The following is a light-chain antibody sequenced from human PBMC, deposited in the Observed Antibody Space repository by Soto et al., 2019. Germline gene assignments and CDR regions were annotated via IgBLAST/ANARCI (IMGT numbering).Light chain of an antibody. CDR2: EVT. J-gene: IGLJ1*01. CDR3: SSYVASKSYV. CDR1: SSDVGGYNY. Sequence: QSVLTQPPSASGSPGQSVTISCTGTSSDVGGYNYVSWYQQHPGKAPKLLIYEVTKRPSGVTDRFSGSKSGNTASLTVSGLQAEDEADYYCSSYVASKSYVFGTGTKLTVL. V-gene: IGLV2-8*01.